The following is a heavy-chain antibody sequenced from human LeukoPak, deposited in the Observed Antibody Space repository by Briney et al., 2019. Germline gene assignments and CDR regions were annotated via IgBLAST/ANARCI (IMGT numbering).Heavy chain of an antibody. CDR1: GYTFTTYY. J-gene: IGHJ4*02. CDR3: ARDQEAFDY. V-gene: IGHV1-46*01. CDR2: IYPRDGST. Sequence: ASVKVSCKGSGYTFTTYYIHWVRQAPGQGLEWMGMIYPRDGSTSYAQKFQGRVTVARDTSTSTVHMELSGLRSEDTAVYYCARDQEAFDYWGQGTLVTVSS.